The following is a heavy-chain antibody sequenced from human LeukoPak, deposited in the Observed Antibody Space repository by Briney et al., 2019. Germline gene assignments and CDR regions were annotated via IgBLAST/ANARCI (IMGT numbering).Heavy chain of an antibody. CDR3: ARHVEHAAYFHH. Sequence: SETLSLTCTVAGVSLSDFHWSWLRQSPERGLEWIGWITNSGDANYNPSLESRLAMSAETTKRQLSLRVTSVTDADTAVYYCARHVEHAAYFHHWGQGILVTVSS. V-gene: IGHV4-59*08. J-gene: IGHJ4*02. CDR1: GVSLSDFH. D-gene: IGHD1/OR15-1a*01. CDR2: ITNSGDA.